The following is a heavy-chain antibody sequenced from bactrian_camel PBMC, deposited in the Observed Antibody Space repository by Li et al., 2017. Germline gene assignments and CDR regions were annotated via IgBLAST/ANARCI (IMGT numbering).Heavy chain of an antibody. CDR2: IGSDGST. V-gene: IGHV3S10*01. Sequence: QLVESGGGLVRPGESLRLSCVASGITFSRHDMSWVRQAPGKKREAVSVIGSDGSTAYTESVKGRFTTSKVRGVNRLFLQTNDLKPEDTAIYYCAADPPVRRCGSSWEQYSYGHWGQGTQVTVS. J-gene: IGHJ4*01. CDR3: AADPPVRRCGSSWEQYSYGH. CDR1: GITFSRHD. D-gene: IGHD6*01.